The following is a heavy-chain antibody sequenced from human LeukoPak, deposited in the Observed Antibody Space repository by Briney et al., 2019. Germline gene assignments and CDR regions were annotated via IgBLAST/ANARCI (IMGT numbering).Heavy chain of an antibody. J-gene: IGHJ6*04. CDR1: GYSFTSYW. CDR3: ARHEAYYDILTATYYYYGMDV. CDR2: IDPSDSYT. D-gene: IGHD3-9*01. V-gene: IGHV5-10-1*01. Sequence: GESLRISCKGSGYSFTSYWISWVRKMPGKGLEWMGRIDPSDSYTNYSPSFQGHVTISADKSISTAYLQWSSLKASDTAMYYCARHEAYYDILTATYYYYGMDVWGKGTTVTVSS.